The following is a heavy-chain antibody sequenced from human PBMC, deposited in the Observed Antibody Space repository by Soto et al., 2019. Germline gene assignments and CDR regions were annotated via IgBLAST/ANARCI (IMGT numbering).Heavy chain of an antibody. CDR2: MNPNSGNT. CDR3: ARGEAAAGYYYYYGMDV. J-gene: IGHJ6*02. V-gene: IGHV1-8*01. D-gene: IGHD6-13*01. Sequence: QVQLVQSGAEVKKPGASVKVSCKASGYTFTSYDINWVRQATGQGLEWMGWMNPNSGNTGYAQKFQGRVTMTRNTSISTAYMELSSLRSEDTAVYYCARGEAAAGYYYYYGMDVWGQGTTVTVSS. CDR1: GYTFTSYD.